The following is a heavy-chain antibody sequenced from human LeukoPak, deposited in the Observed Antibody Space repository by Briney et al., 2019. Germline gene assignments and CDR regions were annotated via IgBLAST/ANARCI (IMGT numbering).Heavy chain of an antibody. V-gene: IGHV3-53*01. CDR2: IYSGGST. CDR3: AGGYSSSSVDY. CDR1: GFTVSSNY. J-gene: IGHJ4*02. D-gene: IGHD6-6*01. Sequence: GGSLRLSCAASGFTVSSNYMSWVRQAPGKGLEWVSVIYSGGSTYYADSVKGRFTTSRDNSKNTLYLQMNSLRAEDTAVYYCAGGYSSSSVDYWGQGTLVTVSS.